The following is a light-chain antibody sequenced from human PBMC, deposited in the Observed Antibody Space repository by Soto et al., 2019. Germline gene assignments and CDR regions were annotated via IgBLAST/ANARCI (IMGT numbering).Light chain of an antibody. J-gene: IGLJ1*01. Sequence: QSALTQPASVSGSPGQSITISCTGTSNDVGGYNFVFWYQQHPTKAPKLIIYDVINRPSGVSNRFSGSKSGNMVSLTISGLQAEDEADYYCTSYTSSFTFVFGTGTKLTVL. V-gene: IGLV2-14*03. CDR2: DVI. CDR1: SNDVGGYNF. CDR3: TSYTSSFTFV.